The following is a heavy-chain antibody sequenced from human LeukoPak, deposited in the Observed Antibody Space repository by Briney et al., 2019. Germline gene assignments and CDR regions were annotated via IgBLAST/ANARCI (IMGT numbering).Heavy chain of an antibody. CDR1: GFTFSSYA. V-gene: IGHV3-23*01. CDR2: ISGSGGST. CDR3: ARGLSATSMGIDY. D-gene: IGHD4-17*01. J-gene: IGHJ4*02. Sequence: GGSLRLSCAASGFTFSSYAMSWVRQAPVKGLEWVSAISGSGGSTDYADSVKGRFTVSRDNSRNTLYLQMHSVRVDDTAVYYCARGLSATSMGIDYWGQGTLVTVSS.